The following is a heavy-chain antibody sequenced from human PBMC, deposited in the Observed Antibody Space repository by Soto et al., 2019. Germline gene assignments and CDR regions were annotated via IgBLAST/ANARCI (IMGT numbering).Heavy chain of an antibody. D-gene: IGHD3-22*01. J-gene: IGHJ4*02. V-gene: IGHV3-21*01. CDR2: ISSSSSYI. CDR3: ARSLSVIVVVQTEPFDC. Sequence: EVQLVESGGGLVKPGGSLRLSCAASGFTFSSYSMNWVRQAPGKGLEWVSSISSSSSYIYYADSVKGRFTISRDNAKNSLYLQMNSLRAEDTAVYYCARSLSVIVVVQTEPFDCWGQGTLVTVSS. CDR1: GFTFSSYS.